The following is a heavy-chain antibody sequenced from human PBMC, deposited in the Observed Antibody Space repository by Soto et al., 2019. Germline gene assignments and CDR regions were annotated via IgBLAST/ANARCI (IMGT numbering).Heavy chain of an antibody. J-gene: IGHJ6*02. D-gene: IGHD2-2*01. CDR1: GFTFSSYG. CDR3: ASSGTGQLLMCDYSYYGMDF. CDR2: IWYDGSNK. V-gene: IGHV3-33*01. Sequence: QVQLVESGGGVVQPGRSLRLSCAASGFTFSSYGMHWVRQAPGKGLEWVAVIWYDGSNKYYADSVKGRFTISRDYAENMLHLQMNIQGAADTAVDYSASSGTGQLLMCDYSYYGMDFWVQGTTVTVSS.